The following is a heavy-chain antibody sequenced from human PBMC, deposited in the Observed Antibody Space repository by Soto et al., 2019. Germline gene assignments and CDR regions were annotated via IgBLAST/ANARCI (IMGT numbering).Heavy chain of an antibody. V-gene: IGHV1-3*01. CDR3: ARDVGDTGD. CDR1: GYTFTSYA. Sequence: QVQLVQSGAEVKKPGASVKVSCKASGYTFTSYAMHWVRQAPGQRLEWMGWINAGNGNTKYSHKFQGRVTITRATSASTAYMELSSLSSEDTAVYYCARDVGDTGDWGQGTLVTVSS. D-gene: IGHD1-26*01. J-gene: IGHJ4*02. CDR2: INAGNGNT.